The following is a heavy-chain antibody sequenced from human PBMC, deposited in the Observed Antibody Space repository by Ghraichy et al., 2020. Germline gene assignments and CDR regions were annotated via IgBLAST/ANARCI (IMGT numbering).Heavy chain of an antibody. V-gene: IGHV3-7*01. CDR2: IKQDGSEK. CDR3: ASRQYSSSSGWFDP. J-gene: IGHJ5*02. D-gene: IGHD6-6*01. CDR1: GFTFSSYW. Sequence: LSLTCAASGFTFSSYWMSWVRQAPGKGLEWVANIKQDGSEKYYVDSVKGRFTISRDNAKNSLYLQMNSLRAEDTAVYYCASRQYSSSSGWFDPWGQGTLVTVSS.